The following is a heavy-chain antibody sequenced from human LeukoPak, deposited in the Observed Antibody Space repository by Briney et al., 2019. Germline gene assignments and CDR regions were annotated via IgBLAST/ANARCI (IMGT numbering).Heavy chain of an antibody. V-gene: IGHV3-23*01. J-gene: IGHJ4*02. D-gene: IGHD1-1*01. CDR2: IRGIDGST. CDR1: GFTLRIYA. Sequence: GGSLRLSCAASGFTLRIYAMNWVRQAPGKGLEWVSSIRGIDGSTYYADSVKGRFTISRDNSKNTVYLQMNSLRAEDTAVYYCSKRGQTGTKMIDYGGRGPLVTVSS. CDR3: SKRGQTGTKMIDY.